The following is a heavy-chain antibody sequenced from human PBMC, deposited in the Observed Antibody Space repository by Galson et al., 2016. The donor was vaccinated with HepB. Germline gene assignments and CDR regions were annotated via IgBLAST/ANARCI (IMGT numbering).Heavy chain of an antibody. J-gene: IGHJ4*02. Sequence: SLRLSCAASGFTFSNAWMSWVRQAPGKGLEWVGRIKSKTDGGTTDYAAPVKGRFTISRDDSKNTLYLQMNSLKTEDTAVYYCTTDGADGDYWGVRGSDDYWGQGTLVTVSS. CDR1: GFTFSNAW. CDR2: IKSKTDGGTT. D-gene: IGHD4-17*01. CDR3: TTDGADGDYWGVRGSDDY. V-gene: IGHV3-15*01.